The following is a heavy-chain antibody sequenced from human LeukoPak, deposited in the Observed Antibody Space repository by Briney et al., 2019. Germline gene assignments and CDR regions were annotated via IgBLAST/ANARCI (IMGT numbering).Heavy chain of an antibody. V-gene: IGHV1-3*01. Sequence: ASVKVSCKASGYTFTSYAMHWVRQAPGQRLEWMGWINAGNGNTKYSQKFQGRVTITRDTSASTAYMELSSLRSEDTAVYYCARSIPDYGDAYYYYGMDVWGQGTTVTVSS. CDR3: ARSIPDYGDAYYYYGMDV. CDR1: GYTFTSYA. J-gene: IGHJ6*02. D-gene: IGHD4-17*01. CDR2: INAGNGNT.